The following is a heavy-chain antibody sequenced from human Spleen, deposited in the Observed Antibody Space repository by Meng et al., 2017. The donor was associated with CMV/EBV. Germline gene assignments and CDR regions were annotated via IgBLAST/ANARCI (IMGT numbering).Heavy chain of an antibody. D-gene: IGHD3-3*01. V-gene: IGHV3-7*01. CDR2: IKQGGNER. Sequence: GESLKISCAASGFTFSSYWMSWVRQAPGKGLEWVGNIKQGGNERYYVDSVKGRFTISRDNAKNSLYLQMNSLRGDDTAVYYCARIGVRSASFYYYGMDVWGQGTTVTVSS. J-gene: IGHJ6*02. CDR1: GFTFSSYW. CDR3: ARIGVRSASFYYYGMDV.